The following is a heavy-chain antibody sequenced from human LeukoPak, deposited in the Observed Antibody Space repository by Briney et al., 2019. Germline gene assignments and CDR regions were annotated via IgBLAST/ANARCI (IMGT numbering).Heavy chain of an antibody. Sequence: ASVKVSCKASGYTFTGYYMHWVRQAPGQGLEWMGRINPNSGGTNYAQKFQGRVTMTMDTSISTAYMELSRLRSDDTAVYYCARIGYSYDHYYYYYMDVWGKGTTVTVSS. J-gene: IGHJ6*03. V-gene: IGHV1-2*06. CDR3: ARIGYSYDHYYYYYMDV. CDR1: GYTFTGYY. CDR2: INPNSGGT. D-gene: IGHD5-18*01.